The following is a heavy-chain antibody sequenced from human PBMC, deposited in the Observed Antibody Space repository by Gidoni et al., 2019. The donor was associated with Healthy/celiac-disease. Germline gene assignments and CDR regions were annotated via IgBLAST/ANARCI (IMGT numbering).Heavy chain of an antibody. Sequence: QVQLVQHGAEVKKPGDSVQASCQASGYTFTSYGISWVRQAPGQGLEWMGWISAYNGNTNYAQKLQGRVTMTTDTSTSTAYMELRSLRSDDTAVYYCARSYGARGAFDIWGQGTMVTVSS. CDR2: ISAYNGNT. CDR1: GYTFTSYG. D-gene: IGHD4-17*01. J-gene: IGHJ3*02. V-gene: IGHV1-18*01. CDR3: ARSYGARGAFDI.